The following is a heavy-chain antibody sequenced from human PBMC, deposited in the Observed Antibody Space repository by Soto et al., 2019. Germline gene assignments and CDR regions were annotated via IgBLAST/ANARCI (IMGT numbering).Heavy chain of an antibody. CDR3: TNWDY. CDR2: IGGSGSNT. J-gene: IGHJ4*02. Sequence: GGSLRLSCAASGFTFSNYAMSWVRQAPGKGLEWVSGIGGSGSNTYYADSVKGRFTISRDNSKNTLFLQMNSLRAEDTAEYYCTNWDYWGQGTLVTVSS. V-gene: IGHV3-23*01. CDR1: GFTFSNYA.